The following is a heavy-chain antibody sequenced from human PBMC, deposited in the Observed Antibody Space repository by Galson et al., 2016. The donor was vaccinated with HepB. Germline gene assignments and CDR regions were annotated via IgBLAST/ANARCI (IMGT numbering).Heavy chain of an antibody. D-gene: IGHD5-24*01. CDR1: GLTFSTYG. J-gene: IGHJ4*02. CDR2: ISYDGKSE. Sequence: SLRLSCAASGLTFSTYGMHWVRLAPGKGLAWVALISYDGKSESYADSVKGRVTISRDNSQNTLYLQMHSLRGVDTALYYGAKGRWDFDSWGQGILVTLSS. V-gene: IGHV3-30*18. CDR3: AKGRWDFDS.